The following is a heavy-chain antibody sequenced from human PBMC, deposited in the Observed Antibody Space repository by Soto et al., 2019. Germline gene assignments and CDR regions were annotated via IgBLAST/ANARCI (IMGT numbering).Heavy chain of an antibody. V-gene: IGHV4-39*01. Sequence: QLQLQESGPGLVNPSETLSLTCIVSGDSISSSSYYWVWIRQPPGKGLEWIGSIYYSGTTYYNPSLESRVTISIDTSKNQFSLKLSSLTAADTAVYYCAKTGPYDILTYWYFDLWGRGTLVTVSS. CDR3: AKTGPYDILTYWYFDL. CDR1: GDSISSSSYY. CDR2: IYYSGTT. J-gene: IGHJ2*01. D-gene: IGHD3-9*01.